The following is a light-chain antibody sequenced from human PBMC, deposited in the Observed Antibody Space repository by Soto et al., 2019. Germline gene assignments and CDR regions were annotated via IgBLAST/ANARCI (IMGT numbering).Light chain of an antibody. CDR3: QQYNSYYT. J-gene: IGKJ2*01. Sequence: DIQMTQSPSTLSASVGDRVTITCRASQSISSWLAWYQQKPGKAPNLLIYDASSLESGVPSRFSGSGSGTEFTLTISSLQPDDFATDYCQQYNSYYTFGQGTKLEIK. V-gene: IGKV1-5*01. CDR2: DAS. CDR1: QSISSW.